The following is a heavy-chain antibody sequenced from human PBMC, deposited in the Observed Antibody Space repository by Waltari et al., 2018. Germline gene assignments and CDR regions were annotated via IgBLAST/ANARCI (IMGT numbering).Heavy chain of an antibody. V-gene: IGHV4-59*05. CDR1: GFTVSSNY. CDR2: IYYSGST. J-gene: IGHJ5*02. Sequence: VQLVETGGGLIQPGGSLRLSCAASGFTVSSNYMSWVRQAPGKGLEWIGSIYYSGSTYYNPSLKSRVTISVDTSKNQFSLKLSSVTAADTAVYYCVRQGITMVRGQVRFDPWGQGTLVTVSS. D-gene: IGHD3-10*01. CDR3: VRQGITMVRGQVRFDP.